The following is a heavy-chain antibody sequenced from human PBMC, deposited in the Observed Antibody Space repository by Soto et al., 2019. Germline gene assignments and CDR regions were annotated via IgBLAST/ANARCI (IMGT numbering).Heavy chain of an antibody. D-gene: IGHD3-3*01. CDR2: IIPIFGTA. V-gene: IGHV1-69*13. Sequence: SVKVSCKASGGTFSSYATSWVRQAPGQGLEWMGGIIPIFGTANYAQKFQGRVTITADESTSTAYMELSSLRSEDTAVYYCARGSHDFWSGYYYGMDVWGQGTTVTVSS. J-gene: IGHJ6*02. CDR1: GGTFSSYA. CDR3: ARGSHDFWSGYYYGMDV.